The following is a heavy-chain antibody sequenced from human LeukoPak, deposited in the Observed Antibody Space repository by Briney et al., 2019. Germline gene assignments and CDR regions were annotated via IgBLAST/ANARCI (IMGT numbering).Heavy chain of an antibody. CDR3: AKDLGTDSGGYGYFGY. J-gene: IGHJ4*02. CDR1: GLTFSSYA. CDR2: ISGAGDGT. Sequence: GGSLRLSCAASGLTFSSYAMSWVRQAPGKGLGWVSTISGAGDGTYYAESLKGRLTIPRDNSKNTLYLEMNSLRAEDTAIYYCAKDLGTDSGGYGYFGYWGQGTLVTVSS. D-gene: IGHD3-22*01. V-gene: IGHV3-23*01.